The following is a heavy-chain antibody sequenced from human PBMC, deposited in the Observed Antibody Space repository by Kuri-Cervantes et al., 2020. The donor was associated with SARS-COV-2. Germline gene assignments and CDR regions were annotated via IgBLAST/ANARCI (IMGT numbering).Heavy chain of an antibody. CDR2: INHSGST. J-gene: IGHJ5*02. CDR1: GGSFSGYY. Sequence: SQTLSLTCAVYGGSFSGYYWSWIRQPPGKELEWIGEINHSGSTNYNPSLKSRVTISVDTSKNQFSLNLNSVTAADTAVYYCARGFDPWGQGTLVTVSS. V-gene: IGHV4-34*09. CDR3: ARGFDP.